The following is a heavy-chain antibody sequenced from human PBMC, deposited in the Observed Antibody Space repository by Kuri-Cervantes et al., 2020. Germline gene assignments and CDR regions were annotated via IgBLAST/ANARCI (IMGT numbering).Heavy chain of an antibody. CDR1: GFSLNTDEVG. Sequence: SGPTLVKPTQTLTLTCTFSGFSLNTDEVGVAWIRQPPGKALEWLALIYWDDDKRYSSSLESRLTITKDTSKNQVVLTMTNMDPVDTATYYCAHRAGTNWKGTDDAFDIWGQGTMVTVSS. CDR3: AHRAGTNWKGTDDAFDI. J-gene: IGHJ3*02. CDR2: IYWDDDK. D-gene: IGHD1-20*01. V-gene: IGHV2-5*02.